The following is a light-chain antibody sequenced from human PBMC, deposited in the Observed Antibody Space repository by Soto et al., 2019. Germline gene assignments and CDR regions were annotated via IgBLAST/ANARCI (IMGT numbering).Light chain of an antibody. CDR3: SSYRSTSTLWV. CDR1: SSDVGGYNY. J-gene: IGLJ3*02. V-gene: IGLV2-14*03. CDR2: EVS. Sequence: QSALTQPASVSGSPGQSITISCTGTSSDVGGYNYVSWYQQHPGTAPKLMIYEVSNRPSGVSNRFSGSKSGNTASLSISGLQAEDEADYYCSSYRSTSTLWVFGGGTKLTVL.